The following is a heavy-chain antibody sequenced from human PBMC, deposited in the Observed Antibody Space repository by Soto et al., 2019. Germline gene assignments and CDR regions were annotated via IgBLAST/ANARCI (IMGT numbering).Heavy chain of an antibody. Sequence: ASVKVSCKASGYTFTSYYMHWVRQAPGQGLEWMGIINPSGGSTSYAQKFQGRVTMTRDTSTSTVYMELSSLRSEDTAVYYCARAAYYYDSSGYYFGYWGQATLVTVSS. CDR1: GYTFTSYY. J-gene: IGHJ4*02. D-gene: IGHD3-22*01. V-gene: IGHV1-46*01. CDR3: ARAAYYYDSSGYYFGY. CDR2: INPSGGST.